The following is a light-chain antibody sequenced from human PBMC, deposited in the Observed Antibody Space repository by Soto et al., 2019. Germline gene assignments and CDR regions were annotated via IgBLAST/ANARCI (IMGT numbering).Light chain of an antibody. CDR1: QGFGSY. V-gene: IGKV1-8*01. CDR3: QQYYSYPPLT. J-gene: IGKJ4*01. Sequence: AIRMTQSPSSFSASTGDRVTITCRASQGFGSYLAWYQQKPGKAPKLLIYAASTLQSGVPSRFSGSGSGTDFTLTISCLQSEDFATYYCQQYYSYPPLTFGGGTKVEIK. CDR2: AAS.